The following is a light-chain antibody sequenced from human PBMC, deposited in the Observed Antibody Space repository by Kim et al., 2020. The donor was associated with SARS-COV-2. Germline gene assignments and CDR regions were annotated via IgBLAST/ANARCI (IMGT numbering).Light chain of an antibody. J-gene: IGLJ3*02. CDR3: CSYAGSYTFWV. V-gene: IGLV2-11*01. Sequence: QSVSISFTGTSSDVCGYNYVSWYQQHPGKAPKLMIYDVSKRPSGVPDRFSGSKSGNTASLTISGLQAEDEADYYCCSYAGSYTFWVFGGGTQLTVL. CDR1: SSDVCGYNY. CDR2: DVS.